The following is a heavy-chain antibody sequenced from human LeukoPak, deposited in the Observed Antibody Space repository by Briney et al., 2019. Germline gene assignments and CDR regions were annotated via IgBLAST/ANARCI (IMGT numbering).Heavy chain of an antibody. V-gene: IGHV3-7*01. D-gene: IGHD6-13*01. Sequence: GGSPRLSCVVSGFTFSSYWMSWVRQAPGKGLEWVAYLNQDGSQKYYVDSVKGRFTISRDNAKSSLYLQVSSLRAEDTAVYYCARNIAAAGTSFDPWGQGTLVTVAS. J-gene: IGHJ5*02. CDR2: LNQDGSQK. CDR1: GFTFSSYW. CDR3: ARNIAAAGTSFDP.